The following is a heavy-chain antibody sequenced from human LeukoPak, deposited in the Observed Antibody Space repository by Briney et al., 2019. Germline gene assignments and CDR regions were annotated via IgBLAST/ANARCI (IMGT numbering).Heavy chain of an antibody. Sequence: ASVKVSCKASGYTFTRYYMHWVRQAPGQGLEWMGIINPSGGSTSYAQKSQGRVTMTRDTSTSTVYMEVSSLRSEDTAVYYCAAANFYGGNSLGYFDYWGQGTLVTVSS. D-gene: IGHD4-23*01. J-gene: IGHJ4*02. CDR1: GYTFTRYY. CDR3: AAANFYGGNSLGYFDY. V-gene: IGHV1-46*01. CDR2: INPSGGST.